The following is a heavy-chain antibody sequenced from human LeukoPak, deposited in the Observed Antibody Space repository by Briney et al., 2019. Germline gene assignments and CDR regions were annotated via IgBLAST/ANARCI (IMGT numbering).Heavy chain of an antibody. CDR2: IYSGGST. Sequence: PGGSLRLSCAASGFTVSSNYMSRVRQAPGKGLEWVSVIYSGGSTYYADSVKGRFTISRDNSKNTLYLQMNSLRAEDTAVYYCAELGITMIGGVWGKGTTVTISS. V-gene: IGHV3-66*01. CDR1: GFTVSSNY. D-gene: IGHD3-10*02. J-gene: IGHJ6*04. CDR3: AELGITMIGGV.